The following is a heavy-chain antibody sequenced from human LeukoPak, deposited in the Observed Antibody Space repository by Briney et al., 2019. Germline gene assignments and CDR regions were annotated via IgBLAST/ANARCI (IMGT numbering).Heavy chain of an antibody. CDR2: IYYSGST. J-gene: IGHJ6*03. CDR3: ARGWKYYYYMDV. D-gene: IGHD1-1*01. Sequence: PSETLSLTCTVSGGSIGSYYWSWIRQPPGKALEWIGYIYYSGSTNYNPSLKSRVTISVDTSKNQFSLKLSSVTAADTAVYYCARGWKYYYYMDVWGKGTTVTVSS. V-gene: IGHV4-59*12. CDR1: GGSIGSYY.